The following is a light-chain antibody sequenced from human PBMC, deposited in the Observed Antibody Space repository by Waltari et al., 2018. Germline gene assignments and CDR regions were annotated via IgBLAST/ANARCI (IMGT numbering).Light chain of an antibody. CDR3: QQYDGSVVT. Sequence: EIVLTQSPGTLSVSPGERVTVSCRASQTITGSWLTWHHQQPGQAPRLRISGASHRAPGIPDRFSGSGSGTDFTLTISRLEPEDSAVYYCQQYDGSVVTFGGGTKVEIK. V-gene: IGKV3-20*01. CDR2: GAS. CDR1: QTITGSW. J-gene: IGKJ4*01.